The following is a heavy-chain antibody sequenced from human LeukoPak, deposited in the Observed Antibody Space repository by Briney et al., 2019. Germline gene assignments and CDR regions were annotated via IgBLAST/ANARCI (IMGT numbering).Heavy chain of an antibody. CDR3: AREEMTTVSASYYFFALDV. D-gene: IGHD4-11*01. Sequence: SCEXXGFXVSSNYMTWVRQAPGKGLEWLXVXYSGGITYHADSVTGRFTISRDNSKNTLYLQMNSLRPDDTAVYYCAREEMTTVSASYYFFALDVWGQGATVTVSS. J-gene: IGHJ6*02. CDR2: XYSGGIT. V-gene: IGHV3-66*02. CDR1: GFXVSSNY.